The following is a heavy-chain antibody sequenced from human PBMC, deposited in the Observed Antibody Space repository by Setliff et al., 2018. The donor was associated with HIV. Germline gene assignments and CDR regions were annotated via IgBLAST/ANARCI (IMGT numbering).Heavy chain of an antibody. J-gene: IGHJ1*01. CDR3: AKRDYEDSTSYATFFQN. V-gene: IGHV3-23*01. CDR1: GFTFSSYA. D-gene: IGHD3-22*01. Sequence: GGSLRLSCAASGFTFSSYAMSWVRQTPEKGLEWVSIITSGGSTYYADSAKGRFSIARDNSQNTLYLHMNSLTAEDTAIYYCAKRDYEDSTSYATFFQNWGQGTLVTVSS. CDR2: ITSGGST.